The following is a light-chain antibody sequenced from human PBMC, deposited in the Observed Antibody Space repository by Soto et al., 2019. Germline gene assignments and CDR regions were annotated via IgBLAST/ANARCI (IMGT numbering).Light chain of an antibody. V-gene: IGKV3-20*01. CDR2: GAS. Sequence: EIVLTQSPGTLSLSPGERATLSCRASQTINYSYLAWYQQKPGQAPRLLIYGASSRATGIPDRFSGRGSGTDFTLTISRLEPEDFAEYYCQQYGASPFPFGPGTKVDIK. CDR3: QQYGASPFP. J-gene: IGKJ3*01. CDR1: QTINYSY.